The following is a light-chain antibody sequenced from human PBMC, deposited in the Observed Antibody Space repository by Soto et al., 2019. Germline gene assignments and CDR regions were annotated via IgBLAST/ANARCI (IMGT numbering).Light chain of an antibody. J-gene: IGKJ2*01. Sequence: EIVLTQSPATLSLSPGEGATLSCRASQNIGTYLAWYQQKPGQAPRLLIYEVSKRATDIPARFSGSGSGTDFTLTISSPEPEDFAVYYCQQRDSWPLTFGQGTKLEIK. CDR2: EVS. CDR3: QQRDSWPLT. CDR1: QNIGTY. V-gene: IGKV3-11*01.